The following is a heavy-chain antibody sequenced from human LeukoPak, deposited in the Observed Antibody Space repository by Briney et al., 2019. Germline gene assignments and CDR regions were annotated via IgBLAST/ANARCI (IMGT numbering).Heavy chain of an antibody. V-gene: IGHV1-2*02. CDR3: ARDPLVIAAAGTQPPLRFDP. CDR1: GYTFTGYY. D-gene: IGHD6-13*01. J-gene: IGHJ5*02. Sequence: ASVKVSCKASGYTFTGYYMHWVRQAPGQGLEWMGWINPNSGGTNYAQKFQGRVTMTRDTSISTAYMELSRLRSDDTAVYYCARDPLVIAAAGTQPPLRFDPWGQGTLVTVSS. CDR2: INPNSGGT.